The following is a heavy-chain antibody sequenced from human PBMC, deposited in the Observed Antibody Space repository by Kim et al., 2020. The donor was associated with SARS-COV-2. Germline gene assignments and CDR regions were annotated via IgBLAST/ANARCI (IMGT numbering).Heavy chain of an antibody. J-gene: IGHJ6*02. Sequence: SETLSLTCTVSGGSISSSSYYWGWIRQPPGKGLEWIGSIYYSGSTYYNPSLKSRVTISVDTSKNQFSLKLSSVTAADTAVYYCAGPYSGSYYYGMDVWGQGTTVTVSS. D-gene: IGHD1-26*01. CDR1: GGSISSSSYY. V-gene: IGHV4-39*01. CDR3: AGPYSGSYYYGMDV. CDR2: IYYSGST.